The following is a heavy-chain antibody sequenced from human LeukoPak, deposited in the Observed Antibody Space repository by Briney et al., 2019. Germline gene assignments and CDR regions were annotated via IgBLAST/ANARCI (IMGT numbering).Heavy chain of an antibody. V-gene: IGHV3-64*01. CDR2: ISSNGGST. CDR1: GFTFSSYA. J-gene: IGHJ4*02. CDR3: ARDSYGWHDRWDY. D-gene: IGHD1-1*01. Sequence: PGGSLRLSCAASGFTFSSYAMHWVRQAPGKGLEYVSAISSNGGSTYYANSVKGRFTISRDNAKNSVYLQMNSLRAEDTAVYYCARDSYGWHDRWDYWGQGTLVTVSS.